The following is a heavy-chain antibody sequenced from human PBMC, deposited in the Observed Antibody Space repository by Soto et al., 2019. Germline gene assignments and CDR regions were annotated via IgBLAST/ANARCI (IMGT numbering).Heavy chain of an antibody. V-gene: IGHV3-53*01. J-gene: IGHJ6*02. Sequence: GGSLRLSCAASGFTVSSNYMSWVRQAPGKGLEWVSVIYSGGSTYYADSVKGRFTISRDNSKNTLYLQMNSLRAEDTAVYYCARDRYYDFWSGYYQTRYYYGMDVWGQGTTVTVSS. CDR1: GFTVSSNY. CDR3: ARDRYYDFWSGYYQTRYYYGMDV. CDR2: IYSGGST. D-gene: IGHD3-3*01.